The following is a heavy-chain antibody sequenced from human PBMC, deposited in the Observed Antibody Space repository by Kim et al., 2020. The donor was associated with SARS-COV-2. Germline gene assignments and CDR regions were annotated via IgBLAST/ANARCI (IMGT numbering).Heavy chain of an antibody. CDR1: GFTFSNAW. Sequence: GGSLRLSCAASGFTFSNAWMNWVHQAPGKGLEWVGRIKSKTDGATTDYAPPVKGRFTISRDDSKNTLYLQMNSLKIEDTAVYYCTTGDYWGQGTLVTVSS. CDR3: TTGDY. CDR2: IKSKTDGATT. V-gene: IGHV3-15*01. J-gene: IGHJ4*02.